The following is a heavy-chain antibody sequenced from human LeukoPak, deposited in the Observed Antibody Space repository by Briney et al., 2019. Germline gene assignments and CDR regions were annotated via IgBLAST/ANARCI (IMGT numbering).Heavy chain of an antibody. CDR2: ISRASESI. D-gene: IGHD1-1*01. CDR3: ARGATDVTRWFDP. J-gene: IGHJ5*02. CDR1: GFTFNTYS. V-gene: IGHV3-21*01. Sequence: GGSLTLSCAAPGFTFNTYSMSWVRQAPGKGLEWVSIISRASESIFYADSVKGRFTISRDNAKNSLYLQMNGLRAEDTAVYYCARGATDVTRWFDPWGQGTRVTVSS.